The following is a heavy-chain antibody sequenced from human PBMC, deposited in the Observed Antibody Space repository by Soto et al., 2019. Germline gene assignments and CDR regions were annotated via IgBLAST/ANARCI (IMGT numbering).Heavy chain of an antibody. CDR1: GFTFSSYW. J-gene: IGHJ3*02. CDR3: AREADDFWSGYDAFDI. V-gene: IGHV3-74*01. CDR2: INSDGSST. Sequence: GGSLRLSCAASGFTFSSYWMHWVRQAPGKGLVWVSRINSDGSSTSYEDSVKGRFTISRDNAKNTLYLQMNSLRAEDTAVYYCAREADDFWSGYDAFDIWGQGTMVTVSS. D-gene: IGHD3-3*01.